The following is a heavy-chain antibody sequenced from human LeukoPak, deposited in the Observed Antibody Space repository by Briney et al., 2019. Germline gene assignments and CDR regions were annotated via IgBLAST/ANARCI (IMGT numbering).Heavy chain of an antibody. CDR2: ISYDGSTK. CDR1: GFTFSSHG. Sequence: PGRSLRLSCAASGFTFSSHGMHWVRQAPGKGLEWVAVISYDGSTKYYADSAKGRFNISRDNSKNTLYLRMNSLRVDDTAVYYCAKDATLFGDQYFDSWGQGTLVIVSS. D-gene: IGHD3-10*01. CDR3: AKDATLFGDQYFDS. V-gene: IGHV3-30*18. J-gene: IGHJ4*02.